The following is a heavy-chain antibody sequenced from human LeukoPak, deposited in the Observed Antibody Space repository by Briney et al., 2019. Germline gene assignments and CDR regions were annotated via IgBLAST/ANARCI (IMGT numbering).Heavy chain of an antibody. CDR1: VYTFTSYG. J-gene: IGHJ1*01. Sequence: GASVKVSCKTCVYTFTSYGVSWVRQAPGQGLEWMGWISGYNGDASYAQKLQDRVTMTTDTSTSTAYMELRSLQYDDTAVYYCARDRTALGDANGDFWGQGTLVSVSS. D-gene: IGHD1-26*01. V-gene: IGHV1-18*01. CDR2: ISGYNGDA. CDR3: ARDRTALGDANGDF.